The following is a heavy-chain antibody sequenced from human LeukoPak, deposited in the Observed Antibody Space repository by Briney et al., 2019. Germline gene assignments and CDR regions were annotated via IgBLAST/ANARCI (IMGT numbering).Heavy chain of an antibody. Sequence: KTSETLSLTCTVSGGSISSYYWSWIRQPPGKGLEWIGYIYYSGSTNYNPSLKSRVTISVETSKNQFSLKLSSVTAADTAVYYCATSGNYAYPAKYWGQGTLVTVSS. CDR1: GGSISSYY. CDR2: IYYSGST. J-gene: IGHJ4*02. D-gene: IGHD1-7*01. V-gene: IGHV4-59*01. CDR3: ATSGNYAYPAKY.